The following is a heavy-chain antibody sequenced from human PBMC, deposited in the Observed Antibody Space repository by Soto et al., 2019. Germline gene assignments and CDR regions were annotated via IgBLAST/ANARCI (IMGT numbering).Heavy chain of an antibody. D-gene: IGHD3-22*01. Sequence: GSLRLSCAASGFTFSSYSMNWVRQAPGKGLEWVSYISSSSSTIYYADSVKGRFTISRDNAKNSLYLQMNSLRDEDTAVYYCARDLRSSGYYPTPFDYWGQGTLVTVSS. CDR3: ARDLRSSGYYPTPFDY. J-gene: IGHJ4*02. V-gene: IGHV3-48*02. CDR1: GFTFSSYS. CDR2: ISSSSSTI.